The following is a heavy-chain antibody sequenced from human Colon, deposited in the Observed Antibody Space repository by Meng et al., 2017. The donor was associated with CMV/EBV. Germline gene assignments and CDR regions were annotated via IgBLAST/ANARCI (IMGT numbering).Heavy chain of an antibody. CDR3: ARPHTAMVRYYYYGLDL. V-gene: IGHV1-8*01. Sequence: GESLKISCKTSGYTFTTYDINWVRQAPGEGLEWMGWMNPISGNTGFAQKFKGRLFMTRNTSISTAYMELTNLRSEDTAVYYCARPHTAMVRYYYYGLDLWGQGTTVTVSS. J-gene: IGHJ6*02. CDR2: MNPISGNT. D-gene: IGHD5-18*01. CDR1: GYTFTTYD.